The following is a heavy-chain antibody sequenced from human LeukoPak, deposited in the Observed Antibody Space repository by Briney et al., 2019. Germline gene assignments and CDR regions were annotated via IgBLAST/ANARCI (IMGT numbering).Heavy chain of an antibody. D-gene: IGHD6-25*01. V-gene: IGHV3-33*06. Sequence: GRSLRLSCGASGFTFSSYAMHWVRQAPGKGLEWVSVIRYDGSEKYYADSVKGRFTISRDNSKNTVSLQMNSLRVEDTAVYYCVKRGSVWDLDQWGEGPLVSVSS. CDR3: VKRGSVWDLDQ. CDR1: GFTFSSYA. CDR2: IRYDGSEK. J-gene: IGHJ4*02.